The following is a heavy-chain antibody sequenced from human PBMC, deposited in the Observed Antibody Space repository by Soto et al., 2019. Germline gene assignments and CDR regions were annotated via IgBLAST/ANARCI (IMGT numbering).Heavy chain of an antibody. CDR1: GGSISSGGYC. D-gene: IGHD2-2*01. V-gene: IGHV4-31*03. J-gene: IGHJ6*03. CDR3: ARVPIVVVPAAIASYYYYYMDV. CDR2: IFYSGST. Sequence: SETLSLTCTFSGGSISSGGYCWSWIRKHPGKGLEWIGYIFYSGSTYYNPSLKSRVTISVDTSKNQFSLKLSSVTAADTAVYYCARVPIVVVPAAIASYYYYYMDVWGKGTTVTVSS.